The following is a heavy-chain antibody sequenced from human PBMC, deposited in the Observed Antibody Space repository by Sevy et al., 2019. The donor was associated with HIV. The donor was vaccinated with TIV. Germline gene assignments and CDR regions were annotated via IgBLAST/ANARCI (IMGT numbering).Heavy chain of an antibody. Sequence: ASVKVSCKASGYTFTGYYMHWVRQAPGQGLEWMGRINPNSGGTNNAQKFQGRVTMTRDTSISTAYMELSRLRSDDTAVYYCARAIIIMAHIGSFPFDYWGQGTLVTVSS. D-gene: IGHD3-10*01. CDR2: INPNSGGT. J-gene: IGHJ4*02. CDR1: GYTFTGYY. V-gene: IGHV1-2*06. CDR3: ARAIIIMAHIGSFPFDY.